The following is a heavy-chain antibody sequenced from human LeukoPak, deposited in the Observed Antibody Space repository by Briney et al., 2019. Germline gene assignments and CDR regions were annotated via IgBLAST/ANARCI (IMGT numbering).Heavy chain of an antibody. D-gene: IGHD6-6*01. Sequence: GASVKVSCKASGYTFTSYYMHWVRQAPGQGLEWMGIINPSGGSTSYPQKFQGRVTMTRDTSTSTVYMELSGLRSEDTAVYYCARGSGEYSSTANWFDPWGQGTLVTVSS. CDR1: GYTFTSYY. CDR2: INPSGGST. V-gene: IGHV1-46*01. CDR3: ARGSGEYSSTANWFDP. J-gene: IGHJ5*02.